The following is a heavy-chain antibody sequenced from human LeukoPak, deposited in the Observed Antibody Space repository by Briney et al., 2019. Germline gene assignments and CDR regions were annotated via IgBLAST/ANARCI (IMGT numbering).Heavy chain of an antibody. CDR2: IYYSGST. V-gene: IGHV4-59*01. CDR3: AREIRWYSSSWVDY. CDR1: GGSISSYY. Sequence: SETLSLTCTVSGGSISSYYWSWIRQPPGKGLEWIGYIYYSGSTNYNPSLKSRVTISVDTSKNQFSLKLSSVTAADTAVYYCAREIRWYSSSWVDYWGQGTLVTVSS. J-gene: IGHJ4*02. D-gene: IGHD6-13*01.